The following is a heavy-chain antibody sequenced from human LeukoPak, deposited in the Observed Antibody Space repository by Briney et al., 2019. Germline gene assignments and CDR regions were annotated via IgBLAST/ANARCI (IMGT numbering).Heavy chain of an antibody. CDR3: ARERILTFDY. J-gene: IGHJ4*02. V-gene: IGHV4-59*12. CDR2: IYYSGST. CDR1: GGSISSYY. Sequence: SETLSLTCTVSGGSISSYYWSWIRQPPGKGLGWIGYIYYSGSTNYNPSLKSRVTISVDTSKNQFSLKLRSVTAADTAVYYCARERILTFDYWGQGTLVTVSS. D-gene: IGHD2-15*01.